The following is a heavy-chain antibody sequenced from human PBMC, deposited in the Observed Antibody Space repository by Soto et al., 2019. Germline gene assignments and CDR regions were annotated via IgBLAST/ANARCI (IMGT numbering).Heavy chain of an antibody. V-gene: IGHV5-10-1*01. Sequence: ESLKISCKGSGYSFTSYWISWVRQMPGKGLEWMGRIDPSDSYTNYSPSFQGHVTISADKSISTAYLQWSSLKASDTAMYYCARLPAMVTYYYYGMDVWGQGTTVTVSS. CDR2: IDPSDSYT. D-gene: IGHD5-18*01. CDR3: ARLPAMVTYYYYGMDV. J-gene: IGHJ6*02. CDR1: GYSFTSYW.